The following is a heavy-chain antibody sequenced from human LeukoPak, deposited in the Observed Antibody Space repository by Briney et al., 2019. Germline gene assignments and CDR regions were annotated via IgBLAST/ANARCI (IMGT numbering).Heavy chain of an antibody. CDR3: GRRYSSGWYFDY. D-gene: IGHD6-19*01. CDR2: IYTSGST. V-gene: IGHV4-4*09. J-gene: IGHJ4*02. Sequence: SETLSLTCTASGASISSYYWSWIRQPPGKGLEWIGYIYTSGSTNYNPSLKSRVTISVATSKNRSSLRLSSVTAADTAVYYCGRRYSSGWYFDYWGQGTLVTVSS. CDR1: GASISSYY.